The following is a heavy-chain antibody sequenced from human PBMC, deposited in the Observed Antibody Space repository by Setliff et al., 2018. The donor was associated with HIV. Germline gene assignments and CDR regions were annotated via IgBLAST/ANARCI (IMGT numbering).Heavy chain of an antibody. CDR2: IYSGGSTI. V-gene: IGHV3-53*05. Sequence: GGSLRLSCAASGFTVSSNYMTWVRRTPGKGLEWVSLIYSGGSTIHYADSVKGRFTISRDNAKNSLYLQMNSLRAEDTAVYYCAKDLRGYSGYNGYWGQGTLVTVSS. CDR1: GFTVSSNY. CDR3: AKDLRGYSGYNGY. J-gene: IGHJ4*02. D-gene: IGHD5-12*01.